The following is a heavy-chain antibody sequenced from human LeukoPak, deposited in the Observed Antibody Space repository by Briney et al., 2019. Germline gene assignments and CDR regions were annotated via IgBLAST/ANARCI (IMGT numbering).Heavy chain of an antibody. CDR2: IYPLDSDT. J-gene: IGHJ6*02. D-gene: IGHD5-18*01. V-gene: IGHV5-51*01. Sequence: PGESLKISCKGSGFSFSSYWIGWVRQMPGKGLEWMGIIYPLDSDTKYSPSFQGQATISADRSISTAYLQWSSLKASDTAMYYCARQLHGMDVWGQGTTVTVSS. CDR3: ARQLHGMDV. CDR1: GFSFSSYW.